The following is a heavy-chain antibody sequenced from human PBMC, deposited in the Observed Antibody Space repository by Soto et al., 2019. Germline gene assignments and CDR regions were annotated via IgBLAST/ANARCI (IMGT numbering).Heavy chain of an antibody. CDR3: ASAAVTGTAGLDV. CDR2: INPNSGGT. J-gene: IGHJ6*02. CDR1: GYTFSGFY. V-gene: IGHV1-2*02. Sequence: ASVKVSCKASGYTFSGFYMHWVRQAPGQGLEWMGWINPNSGGTKSAEKFQGRVTMTRDTSISTAYMELSRLTSDDTAVYYCASAAVTGTAGLDVWRQGTTVTVSS. D-gene: IGHD6-19*01.